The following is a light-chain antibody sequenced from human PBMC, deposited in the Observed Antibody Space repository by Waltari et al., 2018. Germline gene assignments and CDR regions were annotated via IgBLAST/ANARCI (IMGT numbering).Light chain of an antibody. CDR3: QQYQDYPHT. J-gene: IGKJ4*01. CDR1: QDIGDF. CDR2: AAS. Sequence: DIQMTHSPSSLTASVVDRVTITCRASQDIGDFLVCFQQRPGKAPKSLIYAASTLQGGVPSRFSGSGSGTDFTLTISSLQPEDSGTYYCQQYQDYPHTFGGGTRVEVK. V-gene: IGKV1-16*01.